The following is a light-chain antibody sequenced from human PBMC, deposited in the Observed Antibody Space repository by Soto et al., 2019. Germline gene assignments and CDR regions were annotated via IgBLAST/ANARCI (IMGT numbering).Light chain of an antibody. J-gene: IGKJ1*01. CDR3: QQYNNWPTT. V-gene: IGKV3-15*01. Sequence: EIVMTQSPATLSVSPGERATLSCRASQSVSSNLALYQQKPGQPPRLLIYGSSTRATCIPARFSGSGSEPAFTLTTSSLQSEGFAVYYCQQYNNWPTTFGQGTKVEI. CDR1: QSVSSN. CDR2: GSS.